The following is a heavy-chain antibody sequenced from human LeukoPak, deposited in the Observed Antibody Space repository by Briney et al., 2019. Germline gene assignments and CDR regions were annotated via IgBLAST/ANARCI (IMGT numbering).Heavy chain of an antibody. CDR1: GFTFSSYE. CDR3: ARDKAIYGSGSYYDY. J-gene: IGHJ4*02. Sequence: GGSLRLSCVASGFTFSSYEMNWVRQAPGKGLEWLSYITSSDSTTHYADSVKGRFTISRDDAQNSLYLQMNSLRVEDTAVYYCARDKAIYGSGSYYDYWGQGTLVTVSS. V-gene: IGHV3-48*03. D-gene: IGHD3-10*01. CDR2: ITSSDSTT.